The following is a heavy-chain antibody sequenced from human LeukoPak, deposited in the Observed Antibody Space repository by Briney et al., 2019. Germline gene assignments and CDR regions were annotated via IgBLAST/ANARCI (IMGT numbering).Heavy chain of an antibody. CDR1: GYNFTTNW. J-gene: IGHJ4*02. V-gene: IGHV5-51*01. CDR3: ARRSYYGSGLFDS. Sequence: GESLNISCKDSGYNFTTNWIGWARQMPGKGLEWMGIIYPGGADTLYSPSFQDQVTISADKSITAAYLQWSSLKASDTAMYYCARRSYYGSGLFDSWGQGTLVTVSS. CDR2: IYPGGADT. D-gene: IGHD3-10*01.